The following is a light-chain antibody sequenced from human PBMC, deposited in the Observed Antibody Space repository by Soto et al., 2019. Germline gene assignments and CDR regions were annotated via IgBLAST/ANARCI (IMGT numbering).Light chain of an antibody. CDR3: HQSFNTPRT. J-gene: IGKJ1*01. Sequence: DIQMTQSPSSLSASVGDRVTITCRASQSIRTYVNWYQQKPGKAPNLLIYGASSLQSGVPSRFSGSGSGTDFTLTISSLQTDDFATYYCHQSFNTPRTFGQGTKVDIK. CDR1: QSIRTY. CDR2: GAS. V-gene: IGKV1-39*01.